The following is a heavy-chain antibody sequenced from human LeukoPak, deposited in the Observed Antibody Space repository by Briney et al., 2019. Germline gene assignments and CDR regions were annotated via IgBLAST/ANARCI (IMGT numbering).Heavy chain of an antibody. CDR1: GFTFNRFG. CDR2: IWYDGSNK. V-gene: IGHV3-33*01. CDR3: ATSAHIEVGTAPPPDY. D-gene: IGHD2-21*02. Sequence: GGSLRLSCATSGFTFNRFGMHWVRQAPVKGLEWVAVIWYDGSNKDYADSVKGRFTISRDNSKNTLYLQMGGLRAEDTAVYYCATSAHIEVGTAPPPDYWGQGTLVTVSS. J-gene: IGHJ4*02.